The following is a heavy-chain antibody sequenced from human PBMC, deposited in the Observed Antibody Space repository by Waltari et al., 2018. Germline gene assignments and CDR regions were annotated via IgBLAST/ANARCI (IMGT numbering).Heavy chain of an antibody. CDR3: TRDWDYQDRNREY. Sequence: EVQLLESGGGIVQPGGSLRPASTGSGFTFDNYDMTWVRQLPGKGLGWVPVIQIGGSTYYSSSVRGRFTVSRESLRSTMFLQMDGLTLADTAVYYCTRDWDYQDRNREYWGQGTLVTVSS. CDR2: VIQIGGST. J-gene: IGHJ4*02. CDR1: GFTFDNYD. D-gene: IGHD2-2*01. V-gene: IGHV3-23*01.